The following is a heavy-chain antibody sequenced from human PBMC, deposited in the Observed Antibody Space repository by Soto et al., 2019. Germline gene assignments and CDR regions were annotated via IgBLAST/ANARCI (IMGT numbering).Heavy chain of an antibody. Sequence: SETLSLTCAVYGGSFSGYYWSWIRQPPGEGLEWIGEINHSGSTNYNPSLKSRVTTSVDTSKNQFSLKLSSVTAADTAVYYCARGAYFYDYVWGSYRPEYFQHWGQGTLVTVSS. CDR3: ARGAYFYDYVWGSYRPEYFQH. CDR1: GGSFSGYY. J-gene: IGHJ1*01. V-gene: IGHV4-34*01. CDR2: INHSGST. D-gene: IGHD3-16*02.